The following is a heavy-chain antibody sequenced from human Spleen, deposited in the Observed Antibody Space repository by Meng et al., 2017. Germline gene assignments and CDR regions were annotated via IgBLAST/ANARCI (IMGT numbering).Heavy chain of an antibody. D-gene: IGHD3-10*01. V-gene: IGHV4-59*01. CDR1: GGSISSFY. Sequence: SETLSLTCTVSGGSISSFYWSWIRQPPGKGLEWIGYIWHTGTTNYNPSLKSRVTISLDTSKNQFSLKLSSVTAADTAVYYCARVDRNYYGSGSYFGVIAYWGQGTLVTVSS. CDR2: IWHTGTT. CDR3: ARVDRNYYGSGSYFGVIAY. J-gene: IGHJ4*02.